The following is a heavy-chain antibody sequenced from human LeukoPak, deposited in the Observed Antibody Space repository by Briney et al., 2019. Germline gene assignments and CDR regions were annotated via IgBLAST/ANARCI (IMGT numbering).Heavy chain of an antibody. CDR1: GYTFTDYY. CDR3: ATRYYCSSTSCPY. Sequence: ASVKVSCKVSGYTFTDYYMHWVQQAPGKGLEWMGLVDREVGETIYAEKFQGRVTITADTSTDTAYMELSSLRSEDTAVYYCATRYYCSSTSCPYWGQGTLVTVSS. V-gene: IGHV1-69-2*01. D-gene: IGHD2-2*01. J-gene: IGHJ4*02. CDR2: VDREVGET.